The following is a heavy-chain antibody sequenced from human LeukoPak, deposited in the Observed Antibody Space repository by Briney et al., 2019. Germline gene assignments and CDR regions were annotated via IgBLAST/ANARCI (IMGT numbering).Heavy chain of an antibody. D-gene: IGHD3-10*01. J-gene: IGHJ4*02. CDR2: ISGHNGNT. CDR3: ARGFYGSGSYCFDY. Sequence: ASVKVSCKASGYTFTSYAITWVPQAPGHGLEWMGWISGHNGNTDYAQKLQGRVTMTTDTSTSTAYMDLRSLRSDDTAVYYCARGFYGSGSYCFDYWGQGTLVTVSS. CDR1: GYTFTSYA. V-gene: IGHV1-18*04.